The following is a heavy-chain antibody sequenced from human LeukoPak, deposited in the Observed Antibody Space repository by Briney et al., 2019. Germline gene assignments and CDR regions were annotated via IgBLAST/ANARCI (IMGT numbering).Heavy chain of an antibody. CDR2: IEQDGSEE. CDR1: GFTFSSYW. D-gene: IGHD5-24*01. J-gene: IGHJ4*02. V-gene: IGHV3-7*04. CDR3: TRVGYIDEGIDY. Sequence: GGSLRLSCAASGFTFSSYWMSWVRQAPGKGLEWVAKIEQDGSEEYCVDSVKGRFTISRDNAKNSLYLQMNSLRAEDTAIYYCTRVGYIDEGIDYWGQGTLVTVSS.